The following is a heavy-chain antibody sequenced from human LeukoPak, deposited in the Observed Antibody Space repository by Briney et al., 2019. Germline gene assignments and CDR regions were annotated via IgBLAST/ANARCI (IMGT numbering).Heavy chain of an antibody. D-gene: IGHD6-13*01. J-gene: IGHJ4*02. V-gene: IGHV1-18*01. CDR3: ARAFSGIAAADY. CDR2: ISAYNGNT. Sequence: ASVKVSCKASGYTFTSYGISWVRQAPGQGLEWMGWISAYNGNTDYAQKLQGRVTMTTDTSTSTAYMELRSLRSDDTAMYYCARAFSGIAAADYWGQGTLVTVSS. CDR1: GYTFTSYG.